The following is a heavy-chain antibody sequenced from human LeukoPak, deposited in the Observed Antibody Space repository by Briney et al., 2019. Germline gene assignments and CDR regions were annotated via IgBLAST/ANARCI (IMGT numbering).Heavy chain of an antibody. CDR1: GYTFTGYY. CDR2: INPDSGAT. CDR3: ARDRTYTYGRIYYFDY. J-gene: IGHJ4*02. D-gene: IGHD5-18*01. Sequence: GSSVKVSCKASGYTFTGYYIHWVRQAHGQGLEWMGWINPDSGATDYAQNFRGRVTLTRDTSVSTAYMALSRLRSDDTALYYCARDRTYTYGRIYYFDYWGQGTLVTVSS. V-gene: IGHV1-2*02.